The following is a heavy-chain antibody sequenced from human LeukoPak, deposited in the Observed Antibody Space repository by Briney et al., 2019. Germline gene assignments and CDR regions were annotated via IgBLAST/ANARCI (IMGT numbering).Heavy chain of an antibody. Sequence: GGALRLSFAGSVFTFSSYGMHWVRQAPCRGLEGVAVISYDGSNKYYADSVKGRFTISRDNSKNTLYLQMNSLRAEDTAVYYCAKDRGSSGWYSGYWGQGTLVTVSS. CDR2: ISYDGSNK. V-gene: IGHV3-30*18. CDR3: AKDRGSSGWYSGY. D-gene: IGHD6-19*01. J-gene: IGHJ4*02. CDR1: VFTFSSYG.